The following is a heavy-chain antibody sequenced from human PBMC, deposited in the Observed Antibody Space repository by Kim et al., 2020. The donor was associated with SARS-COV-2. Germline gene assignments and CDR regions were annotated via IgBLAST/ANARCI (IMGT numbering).Heavy chain of an antibody. CDR1: GGSISSGGYY. J-gene: IGHJ4*02. CDR2: IYYSGST. CDR3: ARRALLTGYYRFDY. D-gene: IGHD3-9*01. V-gene: IGHV4-31*03. Sequence: SETLSLTCTVSGGSISSGGYYWSWIRQHPGKGLEWIGYIYYSGSTYYNPSLKSRVTISVDTSKNQFSLKLSSVTAADTAVYYCARRALLTGYYRFDYWGQGTLVTVSS.